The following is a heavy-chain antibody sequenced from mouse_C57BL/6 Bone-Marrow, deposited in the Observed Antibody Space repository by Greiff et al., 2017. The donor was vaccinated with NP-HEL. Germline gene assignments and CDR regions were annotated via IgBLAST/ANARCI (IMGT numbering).Heavy chain of an antibody. CDR1: GFTFSDYG. D-gene: IGHD1-1*01. CDR3: ARNYGHWYFDV. Sequence: VQLKESGGGLVQPGGSLKLSCAASGFTFSDYGMAWVRQAPRKGPEWVAFISNLAYSIYYADTVTGRFTISRENAKNTLYLEMSSLRSEDTAMYYCARNYGHWYFDVWGTGTTVTVSS. J-gene: IGHJ1*03. CDR2: ISNLAYSI. V-gene: IGHV5-15*01.